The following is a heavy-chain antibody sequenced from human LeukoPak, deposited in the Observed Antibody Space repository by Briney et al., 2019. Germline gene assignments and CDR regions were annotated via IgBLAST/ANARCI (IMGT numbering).Heavy chain of an antibody. J-gene: IGHJ4*02. V-gene: IGHV4-34*01. Sequence: SETLSLTCAVYGGSFSGYYWSWIRQPPGKGLEWIGEINHSGSTNYNPSLKSRVTISVDTSKNQFSLKLSSVTAADTAVYYCARSLRFLAEGYFDYWGQGTLVTVSS. D-gene: IGHD3-3*01. CDR1: GGSFSGYY. CDR3: ARSLRFLAEGYFDY. CDR2: INHSGST.